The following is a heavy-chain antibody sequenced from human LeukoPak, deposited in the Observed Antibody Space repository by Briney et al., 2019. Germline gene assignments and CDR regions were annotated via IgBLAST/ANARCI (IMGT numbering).Heavy chain of an antibody. CDR3: TTDDDGSLGH. V-gene: IGHV3-15*01. Sequence: KAGGSLRLSCAASGLSFSTAWVGWVRQAPGKGLEWVGRIKSKSDDGTAVYTAPVKGRFAISRDDSKDTLYLQMNSLKTEDTAMYYCTTDDDGSLGHWGQGTLVTVSS. D-gene: IGHD1-26*01. J-gene: IGHJ4*02. CDR2: IKSKSDDGTA. CDR1: GLSFSTAW.